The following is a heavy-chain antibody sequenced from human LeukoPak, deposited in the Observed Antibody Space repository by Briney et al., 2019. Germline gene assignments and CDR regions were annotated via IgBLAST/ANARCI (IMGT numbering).Heavy chain of an antibody. Sequence: SQTLSLTCALSGDTLSSNSAAWNWIRQSPSRGLEWLVRTYYRSNLNNDYAVSVKGRITINPDTSKNHFSLKLSSVTAADTAVYYCARGVSTVRGSGSDYFDYWGQGTLVTVSS. V-gene: IGHV6-1*01. CDR2: TYYRSNLNN. CDR3: ARGVSTVRGSGSDYFDY. D-gene: IGHD4-17*01. CDR1: GDTLSSNSAA. J-gene: IGHJ4*02.